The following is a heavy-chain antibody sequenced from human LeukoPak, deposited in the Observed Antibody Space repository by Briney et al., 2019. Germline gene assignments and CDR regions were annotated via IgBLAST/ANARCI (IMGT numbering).Heavy chain of an antibody. CDR2: IIPIFGTT. V-gene: IGHV1-69*05. J-gene: IGHJ3*02. CDR1: GGTFSSYA. Sequence: SVKVSCKASGGTFSSYAISWVRQAPAPGLEWMGRIIPIFGTTNYAKKFQGRVTTTTDDSTSTAYMELSSLRSEDTAVYYCARNPETVVVIGGPSDAFDIWGQGTMVTVSS. D-gene: IGHD3-22*01. CDR3: ARNPETVVVIGGPSDAFDI.